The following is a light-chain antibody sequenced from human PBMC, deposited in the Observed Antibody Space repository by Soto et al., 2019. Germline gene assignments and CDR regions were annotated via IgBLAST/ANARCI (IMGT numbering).Light chain of an antibody. J-gene: IGKJ5*01. CDR1: QSVSSNY. CDR2: AAS. CDR3: QQYGAAPIT. Sequence: EIVLTQSPGTLSLSPGERVTLSCRASQSVSSNYVAWYQHKSGQAPRLLIYAASSRATGIPDRFSGSGSGTDFTLTISRLGPEDFAVYSCQQYGAAPITFGQGTRLE. V-gene: IGKV3-20*01.